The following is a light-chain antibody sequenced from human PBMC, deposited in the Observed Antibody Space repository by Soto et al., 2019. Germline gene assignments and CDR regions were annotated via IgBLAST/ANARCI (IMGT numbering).Light chain of an antibody. J-gene: IGKJ2*01. CDR2: GAS. CDR1: QNINSSY. CDR3: QQYGSSPLYT. V-gene: IGKV3-20*01. Sequence: EIVLTQSPGTLSLSPGERATLSCRASQNINSSYLAWYQQKPGQAPRLLIYGASSRATGIPDRFSGSGSETDFTLTISRLEPEDFAVYYCQQYGSSPLYTFGQGTKLEIK.